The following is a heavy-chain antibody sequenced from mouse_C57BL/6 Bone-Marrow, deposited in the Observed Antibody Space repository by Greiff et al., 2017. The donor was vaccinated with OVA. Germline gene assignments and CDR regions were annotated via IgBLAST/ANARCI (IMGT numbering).Heavy chain of an antibody. CDR3: ARHGDYGSFFDY. CDR1: GFTFSSYG. D-gene: IGHD1-1*01. V-gene: IGHV5-6*01. J-gene: IGHJ2*01. CDR2: ISSGGSDT. Sequence: EVQVVESGGDLVKPGGSLKLSCAASGFTFSSYGMSWVRQTPDKRLEWVATISSGGSDTYYPDSVKGRCTISRDNAKNTLYLQMSSLKSEDTAMYYCARHGDYGSFFDYWGQGTTLTVSS.